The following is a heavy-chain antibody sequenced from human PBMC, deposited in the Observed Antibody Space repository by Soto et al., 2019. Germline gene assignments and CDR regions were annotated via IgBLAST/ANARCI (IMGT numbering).Heavy chain of an antibody. D-gene: IGHD3-9*01. V-gene: IGHV3-30-3*01. CDR1: GFTFSSYA. J-gene: IGHJ4*02. CDR2: ISYDGSNK. CDR3: ARDKDILTGYQDY. Sequence: GGSLRLSCAASGFTFSSYAMHWVRQAPGKGLEWVAVISYDGSNKYYADSVKGRFTISRDNSKNTLYLQMNSLRAEDTAVYYCARDKDILTGYQDYWGQGTLVTVSS.